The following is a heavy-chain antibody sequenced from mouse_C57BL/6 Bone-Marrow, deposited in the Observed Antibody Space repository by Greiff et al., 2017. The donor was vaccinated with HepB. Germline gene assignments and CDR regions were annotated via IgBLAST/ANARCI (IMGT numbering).Heavy chain of an antibody. CDR2: ISNGGGST. Sequence: EVKLVESGGGLVQPGGSLKLSCAASGFTFSDYYMYWVRQTPEKRLEWVAYISNGGGSTYYPDTVKGRFTISRDNAKNTLYLQMSRLKSEDTAMYYCARHIDGYYGAMDYWGQGTSVTVSS. D-gene: IGHD2-3*01. V-gene: IGHV5-12*01. J-gene: IGHJ4*01. CDR3: ARHIDGYYGAMDY. CDR1: GFTFSDYY.